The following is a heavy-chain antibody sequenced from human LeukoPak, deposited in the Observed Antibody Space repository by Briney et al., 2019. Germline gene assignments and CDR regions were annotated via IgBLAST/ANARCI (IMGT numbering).Heavy chain of an antibody. CDR1: GGSISSYY. D-gene: IGHD6-19*01. V-gene: IGHV4-59*01. CDR3: ARGGSSGWVDY. J-gene: IGHJ4*02. Sequence: SETLSLTCTVSGGSISSYYWSWIRQPPGKGLEWIGYIYYSGSTNYNPSLKSQVAISIDTFKNQFSLKLSSVTAADTAVYYCARGGSSGWVDYWGQGTLVTVSS. CDR2: IYYSGST.